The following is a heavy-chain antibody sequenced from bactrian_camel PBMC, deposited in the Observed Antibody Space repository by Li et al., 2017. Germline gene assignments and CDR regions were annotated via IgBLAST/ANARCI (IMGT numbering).Heavy chain of an antibody. D-gene: IGHD3*01. Sequence: HVQLVESGGGSVQAGESLKLSCAITGHIDSGYCLAWLRQAPGKEREAVYRRDSDGTQTYADSVKGRFNISQDNTKNILYLQMSNMKPEDTATYYCAYETMRRCGARSIYEFGVSGQGTQVTVS. CDR1: GHIDSGYC. CDR2: RDSDGTQT. J-gene: IGHJ4*01. V-gene: IGHV3S6*01.